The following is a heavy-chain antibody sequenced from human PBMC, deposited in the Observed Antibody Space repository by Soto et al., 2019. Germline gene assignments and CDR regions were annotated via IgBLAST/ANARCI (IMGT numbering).Heavy chain of an antibody. CDR1: GGSISSPGYS. CDR2: IYHSGST. V-gene: IGHV4-30-2*01. D-gene: IGHD3-3*01. CDR3: ARGRFLDPFDY. Sequence: SETLSLTCAVSGGSISSPGYSWNWIRQPPGKGLEWIGYIYHSGSTYYNPSVKSRVTISVDKSKNQFSLKLTSVTAADTAVYYCARGRFLDPFDYWGQGTRVTVSS. J-gene: IGHJ4*02.